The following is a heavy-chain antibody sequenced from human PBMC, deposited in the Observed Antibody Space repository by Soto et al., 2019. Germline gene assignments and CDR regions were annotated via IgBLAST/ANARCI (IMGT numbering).Heavy chain of an antibody. CDR1: GGTFSNYP. CDR3: ARGNHRWLQLWYFDL. CDR2: IIPIFGTV. Sequence: QVQLVQSGAEVKKPGSSVKVSCKASGGTFSNYPISWVRQAPGQGLEWMGGIIPIFGTVNYAQKFQGRVTSTADESTSTGYIELSSLRSEDTAVYYCARGNHRWLQLWYFDLWGRGTLVTVSS. J-gene: IGHJ2*01. V-gene: IGHV1-69*12. D-gene: IGHD5-12*01.